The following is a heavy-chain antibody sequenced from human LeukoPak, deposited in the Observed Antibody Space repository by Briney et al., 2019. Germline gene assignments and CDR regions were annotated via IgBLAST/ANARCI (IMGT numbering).Heavy chain of an antibody. V-gene: IGHV1-58*02. CDR2: IVVGSGNT. Sequence: SVKVSCKASGFTFTSSAMQWVRQARGQRLEWIGWIVVGSGNTNYAQKFQERVTITRDMSTNTAYMELSSLRSEDTAVYYCAKDYYYDSSGYYYGGDYFDYWGQGTLVTVSS. CDR3: AKDYYYDSSGYYYGGDYFDY. D-gene: IGHD3-22*01. CDR1: GFTFTSSA. J-gene: IGHJ4*02.